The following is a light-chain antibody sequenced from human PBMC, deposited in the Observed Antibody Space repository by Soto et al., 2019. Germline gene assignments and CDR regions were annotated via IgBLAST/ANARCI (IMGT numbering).Light chain of an antibody. CDR2: IAS. V-gene: IGKV1-9*01. CDR3: QQVNSYPMT. J-gene: IGKJ5*01. CDR1: QGIRSY. Sequence: DIQLTQSPSFLSASVGDRVTITCRASQGIRSYLAWYQEKPGRAPKLLIYIASTLQTGVPSRFSGSGSGTEFTLTITSLQPEDFATYYCQQVNSYPMTFGQGTRVEMK.